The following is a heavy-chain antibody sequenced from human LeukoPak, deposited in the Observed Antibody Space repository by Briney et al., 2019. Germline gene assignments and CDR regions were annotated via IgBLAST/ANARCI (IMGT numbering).Heavy chain of an antibody. CDR1: GFTFSSYD. D-gene: IGHD1-26*01. J-gene: IGHJ6*03. V-gene: IGHV3-48*03. Sequence: PGGSLRLSCAASGFTFSSYDMNWVRQAPGKGLEWVSYISSSGSTMYYPDSVKGRFTISRDSAKNSLYLQMNSLRAEDTAVYYCTRRSGYYYMDVWGKGTTVTISS. CDR2: ISSSGSTM. CDR3: TRRSGYYYMDV.